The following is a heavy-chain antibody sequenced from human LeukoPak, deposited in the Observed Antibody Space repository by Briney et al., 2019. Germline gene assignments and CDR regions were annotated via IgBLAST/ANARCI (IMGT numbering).Heavy chain of an antibody. V-gene: IGHV3-9*01. Sequence: PGRSLRLSCAASGFTFDDYAMHWVRQAPEKGLEWVSGISWNSGSIGYADSVKGRFTISRDNAKNSLYLQMNSLRAEDTALYYCAKIAATGYSYYGMDVWGQGTTVTVSS. CDR2: ISWNSGSI. D-gene: IGHD6-13*01. CDR1: GFTFDDYA. CDR3: AKIAATGYSYYGMDV. J-gene: IGHJ6*02.